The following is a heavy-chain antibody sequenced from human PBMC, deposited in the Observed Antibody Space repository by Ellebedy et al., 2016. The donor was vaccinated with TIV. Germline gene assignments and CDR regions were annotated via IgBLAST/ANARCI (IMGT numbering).Heavy chain of an antibody. V-gene: IGHV4-4*07. J-gene: IGHJ6*02. CDR2: IYTSGST. CDR1: GGSISSYY. CDR3: ARDRRDLDYTMLYYYYYGMDV. D-gene: IGHD4-11*01. Sequence: SETLSLXXTVSGGSISSYYWSWIRQPAGKGLEWIGRIYTSGSTNYNPSLKSRVTMSVDTSKNQCSLKLSSVTAADTAVYYCARDRRDLDYTMLYYYYYGMDVWGQGTTVTVSS.